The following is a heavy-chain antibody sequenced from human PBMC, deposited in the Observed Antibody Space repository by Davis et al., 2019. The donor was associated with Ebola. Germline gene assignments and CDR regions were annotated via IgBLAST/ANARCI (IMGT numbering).Heavy chain of an antibody. V-gene: IGHV4-34*01. J-gene: IGHJ5*02. Sequence: MPSETLSLTCAVYGGSFSGYYWSWIRQLPGKGLEWIGEINHSGSTNYNPSLKSRVTISVDTSKNQFSLKLSSVTAADTAVYYCASSEYSSSWSNWFDPWGQGTLVTVSS. D-gene: IGHD6-13*01. CDR1: GGSFSGYY. CDR3: ASSEYSSSWSNWFDP. CDR2: INHSGST.